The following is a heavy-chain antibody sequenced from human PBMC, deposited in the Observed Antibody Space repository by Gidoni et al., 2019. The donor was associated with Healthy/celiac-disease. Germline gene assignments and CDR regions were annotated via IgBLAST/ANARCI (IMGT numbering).Heavy chain of an antibody. D-gene: IGHD3-10*01. Sequence: QITLKESGPTLVKPTQTLTLTCTFSGFSLSTRGVGVGWIRQPPGKALEWLALIYWNDDKRYSPSLKSRLTITKDTSKNQVVLTMTNMDPVDTATYYCAHSRRRYYYGSGSPGGWFDPWGQGTLVTVSS. CDR3: AHSRRRYYYGSGSPGGWFDP. V-gene: IGHV2-5*01. CDR1: GFSLSTRGVG. J-gene: IGHJ5*02. CDR2: IYWNDDK.